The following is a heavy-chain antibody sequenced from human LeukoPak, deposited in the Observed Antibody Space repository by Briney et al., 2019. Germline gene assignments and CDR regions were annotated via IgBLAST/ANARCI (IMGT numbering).Heavy chain of an antibody. CDR1: GFTFSSYG. D-gene: IGHD5-18*01. CDR3: AKRYNYGPLYYYGMDV. CDR2: ISYDGSNK. Sequence: PGGSLRLSCAASGFTFSSYGMHWVRQAPGKGLEWVAVISYDGSNKYYADSVKGRFTISRDNSKNTLYLQMNSLRAEDTAVYYCAKRYNYGPLYYYGMDVWGQGTTVTVSS. V-gene: IGHV3-30*18. J-gene: IGHJ6*02.